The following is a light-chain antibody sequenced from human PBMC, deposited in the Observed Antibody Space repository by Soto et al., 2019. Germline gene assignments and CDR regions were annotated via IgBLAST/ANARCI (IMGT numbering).Light chain of an antibody. J-gene: IGKJ1*01. CDR3: QQYNNWPWT. CDR1: QSVSSD. CDR2: GAS. V-gene: IGKV3-15*01. Sequence: PDTLSVSPGERATLSCRASQSVSSDLAWDQQKPGQAPRLLIYGASTRATGIPARFSGSGSGTEFTLTISSLQSEDFAVYYCQQYNNWPWTFGQGTKV.